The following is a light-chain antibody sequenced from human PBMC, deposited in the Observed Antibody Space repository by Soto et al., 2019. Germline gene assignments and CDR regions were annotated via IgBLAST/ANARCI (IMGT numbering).Light chain of an antibody. J-gene: IGLJ1*01. CDR3: SSYTSSSIF. CDR1: SSDVGGYNY. CDR2: DVS. Sequence: QSALTHPSSVSGSPGQSLTISCTGTSSDVGGYNYVACYQQHPVKAPKLMIYDVSKRPSGVSNRFSGSKSGNTASLTISGLQAEDEADYYCSSYTSSSIFFGTGTKLTVL. V-gene: IGLV2-14*01.